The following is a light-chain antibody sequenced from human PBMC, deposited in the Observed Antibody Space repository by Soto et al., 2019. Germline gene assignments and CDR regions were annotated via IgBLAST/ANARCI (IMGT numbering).Light chain of an antibody. CDR2: EDD. Sequence: NFMLTQPHSVSESPGKTVTFSCTRNSGNIASNYVQWYQKRPGSSPINVIYEDDQRPSGVPNRFSGSVDSSSNSAFLTISGLKTEDEADYYCQSQKVFGGGTKLTVL. J-gene: IGLJ3*02. V-gene: IGLV6-57*01. CDR1: SGNIASNY. CDR3: QSQKV.